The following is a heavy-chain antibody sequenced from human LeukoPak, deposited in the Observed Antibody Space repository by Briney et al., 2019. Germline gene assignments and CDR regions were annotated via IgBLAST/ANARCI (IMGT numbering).Heavy chain of an antibody. CDR3: ARERDIVVVVAALRWFDP. Sequence: ASVKVTCKASGYTFTGYYMHWVRRAPGQGLEWMGWINPNSGGTNYAQKFQGRVTMTRDTSISTAYMELSRPRSDDTAVYYCARERDIVVVVAALRWFDPWGQGTLVTVSS. V-gene: IGHV1-2*02. CDR2: INPNSGGT. CDR1: GYTFTGYY. J-gene: IGHJ5*02. D-gene: IGHD2-15*01.